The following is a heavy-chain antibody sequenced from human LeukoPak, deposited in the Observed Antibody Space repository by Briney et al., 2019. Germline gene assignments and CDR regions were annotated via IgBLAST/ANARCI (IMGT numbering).Heavy chain of an antibody. Sequence: TGGSLRLSCAASGFTFDDYAMHWVRQAPGKGLEWVSGISWNSGSIGYAESVKGRFTISRDNAKNSLYLQMNSLRAEDTAVYYCAKDGYYDSSGYSFYYYYYYMDVWGKGTTVTISS. CDR2: ISWNSGSI. J-gene: IGHJ6*03. CDR1: GFTFDDYA. CDR3: AKDGYYDSSGYSFYYYYYYMDV. D-gene: IGHD3-22*01. V-gene: IGHV3-9*01.